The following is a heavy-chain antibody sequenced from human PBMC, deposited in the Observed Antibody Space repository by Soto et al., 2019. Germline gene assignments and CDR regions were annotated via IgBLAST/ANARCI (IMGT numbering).Heavy chain of an antibody. CDR1: GFTFSSYG. D-gene: IGHD2-8*02. V-gene: IGHV3-30*18. J-gene: IGHJ3*02. Sequence: QVQLVESGGGVVQPGRSLRLSCAASGFTFSSYGMHWVRQAPGKGLEWVAVISYDGSNKYYADSVKGRFTISRDNSKNTLYLQMNSLRAEYTAVYYCAKEYCKSAFDIWGQGTMVTVSS. CDR3: AKEYCKSAFDI. CDR2: ISYDGSNK.